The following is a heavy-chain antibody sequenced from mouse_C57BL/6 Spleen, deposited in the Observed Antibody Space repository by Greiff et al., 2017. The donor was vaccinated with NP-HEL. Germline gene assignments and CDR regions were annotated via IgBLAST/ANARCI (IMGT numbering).Heavy chain of an antibody. CDR3: ARKAPYSPYAMDY. V-gene: IGHV2-2*01. D-gene: IGHD2-12*01. J-gene: IGHJ4*01. CDR1: GFSLTSYG. Sequence: QVQLQQSGPGLVQPSQSLSITCTVSGFSLTSYGVHWVRQSPGKGLAWLGVIWSGGSTDYNAAFISRLSITKDNSKSQVFFKMNSLQADDTAIYYCARKAPYSPYAMDYWGQGTSVTVSS. CDR2: IWSGGST.